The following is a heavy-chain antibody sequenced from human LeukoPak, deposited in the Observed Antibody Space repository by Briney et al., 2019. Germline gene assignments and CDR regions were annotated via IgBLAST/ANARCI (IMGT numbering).Heavy chain of an antibody. Sequence: PSETLSLTCTVSSGSISSYYWSWIRQPPGKGLEWIGYIYYSGSTNYNPSLKSRVTISVDTSKNQFSLKLSSVTAADTTVYYCARNDYGNYVWGYWGQGTLVTVSS. CDR1: SGSISSYY. CDR3: ARNDYGNYVWGY. J-gene: IGHJ4*02. V-gene: IGHV4-59*08. CDR2: IYYSGST. D-gene: IGHD4-11*01.